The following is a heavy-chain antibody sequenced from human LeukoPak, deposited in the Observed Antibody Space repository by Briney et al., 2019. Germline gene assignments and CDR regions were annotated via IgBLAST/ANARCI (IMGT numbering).Heavy chain of an antibody. CDR2: ISGSGGST. V-gene: IGHV3-23*01. J-gene: IGHJ4*02. CDR3: AKAQLGYSYGYVFDY. Sequence: PGGSLRLSCAASGFTFSSYAMSWVRQAPGKGLEWVSAISGSGGSTYYADSVKGRFTISRDNSKNTLYLQMSSLRAEDTAVYYCAKAQLGYSYGYVFDYWGQGTLVTVSS. CDR1: GFTFSSYA. D-gene: IGHD5-18*01.